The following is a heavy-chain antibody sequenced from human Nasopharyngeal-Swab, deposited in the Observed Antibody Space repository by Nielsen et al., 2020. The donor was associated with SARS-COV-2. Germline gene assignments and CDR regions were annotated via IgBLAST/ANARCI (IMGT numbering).Heavy chain of an antibody. J-gene: IGHJ3*02. CDR2: IIPIFGTA. V-gene: IGHV1-69*06. D-gene: IGHD1-26*01. Sequence: SVKASCKASGGTFRTYTISWVRQAPGQGLEWMGGIIPIFGTANYAQKFQGRVTITADSSPSTAYMELSSLRSEDTAVYYCARGVVSGSYGSLTDAFEIWGQGTMVTVSS. CDR3: ARGVVSGSYGSLTDAFEI. CDR1: GGTFRTYT.